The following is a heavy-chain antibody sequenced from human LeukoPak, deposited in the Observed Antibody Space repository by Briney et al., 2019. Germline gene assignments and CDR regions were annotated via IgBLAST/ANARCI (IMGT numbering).Heavy chain of an antibody. CDR1: GFTFSSYG. V-gene: IGHV3-30*18. D-gene: IGHD1-26*01. Sequence: GGSLRLSCAASGFTFSSYGMHWVRQAPGKGLEWVAVISYDGSNKYYADSVKGRFTISRDNSKNTLYLQMNSLRAEDTAVYYCAKGVKWELRGGIPDYWGQGTLVTVSS. J-gene: IGHJ4*02. CDR3: AKGVKWELRGGIPDY. CDR2: ISYDGSNK.